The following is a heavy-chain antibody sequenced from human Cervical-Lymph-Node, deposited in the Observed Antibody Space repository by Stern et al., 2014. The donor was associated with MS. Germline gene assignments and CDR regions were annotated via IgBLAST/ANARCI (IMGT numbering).Heavy chain of an antibody. CDR2: INAGNSST. V-gene: IGHV1-3*01. D-gene: IGHD6-13*01. CDR1: GHTLTTYD. J-gene: IGHJ4*02. CDR3: ARSGGSSWHPTYSLHD. Sequence: QDQLVESGAEVKKPGASVKISCKAPGHTLTTYDIHWVRQAPGQRLEWMGWINAGNSSTSYSQKFQGRVTFNRDTSESTVYMDLSNLKAEDTAVYYCARSGGSSWHPTYSLHDWGQGTLVTVSS.